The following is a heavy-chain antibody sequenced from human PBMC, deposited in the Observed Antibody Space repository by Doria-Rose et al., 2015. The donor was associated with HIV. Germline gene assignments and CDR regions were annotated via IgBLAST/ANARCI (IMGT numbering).Heavy chain of an antibody. V-gene: IGHV1-69*04. CDR2: IIPILDIV. Sequence: QVQLVQSGSEVKKPGSSVKVSCKASGGTFSSHPISWVRQAPGQGLEWMGRIIPILDIVNYALRCQGRVTITADESTSTAYMELSSLRSEDTAIYYWASRWERSSFDYWGQGTLVTVSS. CDR1: GGTFSSHP. D-gene: IGHD1-26*01. CDR3: ASRWERSSFDY. J-gene: IGHJ4*02.